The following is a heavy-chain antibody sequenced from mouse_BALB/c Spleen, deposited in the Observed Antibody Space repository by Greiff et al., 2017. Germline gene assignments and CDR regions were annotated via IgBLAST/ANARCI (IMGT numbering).Heavy chain of an antibody. CDR3: ARLDDCGSSYWYFDV. CDR1: GYTFTDYN. J-gene: IGHJ1*01. D-gene: IGHD1-1*01. Sequence: EVQLQQSGPELVKPGASVKIPCKASGYTFTDYNMDWVKQSHGKSLEWIGDINPNNGGTIYNQKFKGKATLTVDKSSSTAYMEVRSLTSEDTEVYYCARLDDCGSSYWYFDVWGAGTTVTVSS. V-gene: IGHV1-18*01. CDR2: INPNNGGT.